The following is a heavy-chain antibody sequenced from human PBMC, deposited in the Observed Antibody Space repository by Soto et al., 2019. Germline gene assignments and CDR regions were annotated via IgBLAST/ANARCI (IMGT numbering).Heavy chain of an antibody. V-gene: IGHV4-59*01. J-gene: IGHJ4*02. CDR3: ARYNSYAIDY. Sequence: SETLSLTCTVSGTSISSYYWSWIRQPPGKGLEWIANIHYSGTTNYNPSLASRVTLSVDTSKNQFSLKMTSVTAADRAMYFCARYNSYAIDYWGRGTLVTVAS. CDR1: GTSISSYY. D-gene: IGHD2-8*01. CDR2: IHYSGTT.